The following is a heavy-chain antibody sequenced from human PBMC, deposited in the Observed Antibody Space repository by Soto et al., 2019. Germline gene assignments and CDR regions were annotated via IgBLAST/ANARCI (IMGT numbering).Heavy chain of an antibody. CDR2: INHTGST. Sequence: PSETRSLTWSVAGGSISTVGHYWTWIRQPPGKGLEWIGSINHTGSTYYSKSLRSRLTMSVDTSKSQFSLRLSSGTAADTAVYYCARATGTLRSRNCDYWGPGRLVTVSS. V-gene: IGHV4-31*02. CDR1: GGSISTVGHY. D-gene: IGHD1-1*01. J-gene: IGHJ4*02. CDR3: ARATGTLRSRNCDY.